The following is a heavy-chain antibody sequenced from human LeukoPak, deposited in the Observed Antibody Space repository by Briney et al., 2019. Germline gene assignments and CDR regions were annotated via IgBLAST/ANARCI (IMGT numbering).Heavy chain of an antibody. Sequence: SGGSLRLSCAASVFTFSNAWMSWVRQAPGKGLEWVGRIKSKTDGGTTDYAAPVKGRFTISRDDSKNTLYLQMNSLKTEDTAVYYCTTNYYDSSGKGYWGQGTLVTVSS. V-gene: IGHV3-15*01. CDR2: IKSKTDGGTT. J-gene: IGHJ4*02. CDR3: TTNYYDSSGKGY. D-gene: IGHD3-22*01. CDR1: VFTFSNAW.